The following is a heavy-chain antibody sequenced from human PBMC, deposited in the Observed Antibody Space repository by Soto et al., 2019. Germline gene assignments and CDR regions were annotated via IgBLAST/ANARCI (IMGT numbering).Heavy chain of an antibody. J-gene: IGHJ4*02. CDR2: ISYEGSNK. Sequence: GSLRLSCAASGFTFSSYAMHWVRQAPGTGLEWVAVISYEGSNKYYADSVKGRFTISRDNSKNTLYLQMNSLRTEDTAVYYCARVLGGMATVPFDYWGQGALVTVSS. V-gene: IGHV3-30-3*01. CDR3: ARVLGGMATVPFDY. CDR1: GFTFSSYA. D-gene: IGHD4-4*01.